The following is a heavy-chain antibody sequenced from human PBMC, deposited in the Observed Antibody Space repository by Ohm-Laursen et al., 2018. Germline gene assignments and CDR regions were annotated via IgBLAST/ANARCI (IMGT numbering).Heavy chain of an antibody. Sequence: TLSLTCTISGGSIDVYYWSWLRQSPGKGLQWIGQIYYKGSTKYNPSLRSRVTMSVNTSKNQFSLKLSSVTAADTAIYYCARANYFDTSGYNYWGQGTLVTVSS. CDR2: IYYKGST. CDR1: GGSIDVYY. J-gene: IGHJ4*02. V-gene: IGHV4-59*01. CDR3: ARANYFDTSGYNY. D-gene: IGHD3-22*01.